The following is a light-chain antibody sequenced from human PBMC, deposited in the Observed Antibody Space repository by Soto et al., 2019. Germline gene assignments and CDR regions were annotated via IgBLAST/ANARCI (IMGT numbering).Light chain of an antibody. CDR1: QTVSRN. Sequence: EVVMTQSPATLSVSPGERATLSCRASQTVSRNLAWYQQRPGQAPRLLIYDISNRATGVPARFSGSGSGTDFTLTISSLEPEDVGVYYCMQALQTPWTFGQGTKVDIK. J-gene: IGKJ1*01. CDR3: MQALQTPWT. CDR2: DIS. V-gene: IGKV3-15*01.